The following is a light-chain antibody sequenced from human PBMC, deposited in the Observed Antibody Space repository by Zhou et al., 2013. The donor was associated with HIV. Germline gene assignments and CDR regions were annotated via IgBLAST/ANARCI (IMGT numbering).Light chain of an antibody. V-gene: IGKV1-39*01. J-gene: IGKJ1*01. CDR1: QILTTS. CDR2: GAS. CDR3: LQHNSYPWT. Sequence: DIHMTQSPSSLSASVGDRVTITCRASQILTTSLNWYQQKLGKAPKLLIYGASNLVDGVPSRFSGSGSTTDFALTISSLQAEDSATYYCLQHNSYPWTFGQGTKVEIK.